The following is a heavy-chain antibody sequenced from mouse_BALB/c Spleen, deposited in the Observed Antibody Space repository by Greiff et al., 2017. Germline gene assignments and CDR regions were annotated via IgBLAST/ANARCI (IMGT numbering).Heavy chain of an antibody. CDR3: AREGASMDY. Sequence: QVQLQQSGAELVKPGASVKLSCKASGYTFTSYWMHWVKQRPGQGLEWIGEINPSNGRTNYNEKFKSKATLTVDKSSSTAYMQLSSLTSEDSAVYYCAREGASMDYWGQGTSVTVSS. CDR1: GYTFTSYW. CDR2: INPSNGRT. D-gene: IGHD6-1*01. V-gene: IGHV1S81*02. J-gene: IGHJ4*01.